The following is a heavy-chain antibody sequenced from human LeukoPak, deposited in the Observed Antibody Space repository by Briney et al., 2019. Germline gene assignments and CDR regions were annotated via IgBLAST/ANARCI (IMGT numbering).Heavy chain of an antibody. D-gene: IGHD6-13*01. V-gene: IGHV4-59*12. CDR2: IYYSGST. J-gene: IGHJ5*02. CDR3: ARDRPAGTYNWFDP. CDR1: GGSISSYY. Sequence: PSETLSLTCTVSGGSISSYYWSWIRQPPGKGLEWIGYIYYSGSTNYNPSLKSRVTISVDTSKNQFSLKLSSVTAADTAVYYCARDRPAGTYNWFDPWGQGTLVTVSS.